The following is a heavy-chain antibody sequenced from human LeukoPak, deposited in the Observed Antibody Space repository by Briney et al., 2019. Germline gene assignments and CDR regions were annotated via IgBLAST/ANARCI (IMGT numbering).Heavy chain of an antibody. Sequence: GGSLRLSCAASGFTFIDYDMHWVRQVIGKALEWVSAIGIRGDTHYSGSVKGRFTISRENAESSLYLQVNSLRAEDTAVYYCARGGIQVSGIDEFDYWGQGALVTVSS. CDR2: IGIRGDT. V-gene: IGHV3-13*01. CDR1: GFTFIDYD. D-gene: IGHD6-19*01. CDR3: ARGGIQVSGIDEFDY. J-gene: IGHJ4*02.